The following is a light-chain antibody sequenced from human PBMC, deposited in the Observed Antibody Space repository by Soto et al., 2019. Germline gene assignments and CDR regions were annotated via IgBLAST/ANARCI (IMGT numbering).Light chain of an antibody. Sequence: EIVLTQSPGTLSLSPGESATLSCRASQGIGRYLAWFQQKPGQAPRLLIYDASTRATGIPARFSGSGSGTEFPLTISRLEPEDFAGYYCQQRSNWPLTFGPGTKVEIK. CDR1: QGIGRY. V-gene: IGKV3-11*01. CDR3: QQRSNWPLT. J-gene: IGKJ3*01. CDR2: DAS.